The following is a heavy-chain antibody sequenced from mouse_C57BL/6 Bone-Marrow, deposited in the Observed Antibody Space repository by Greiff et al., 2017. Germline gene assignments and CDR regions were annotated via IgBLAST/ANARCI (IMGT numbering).Heavy chain of an antibody. CDR3: RRDRGWLRIYYAMDD. Sequence: QVQLQQSGAELVRPGASVTLSCKASGYTFTDYEMHWVKQTPVHGLEWIGAIDPETGGTAYNQKFKGKAILTADKSSSTAYKELRSLTSEDSAVYYERRDRGWLRIYYAMDDWGQGTSVTVSS. V-gene: IGHV1-15*01. CDR2: IDPETGGT. J-gene: IGHJ4*01. D-gene: IGHD2-3*01. CDR1: GYTFTDYE.